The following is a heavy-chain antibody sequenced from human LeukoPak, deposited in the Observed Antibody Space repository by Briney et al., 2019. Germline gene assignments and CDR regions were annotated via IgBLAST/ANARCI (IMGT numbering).Heavy chain of an antibody. CDR2: ISGSGGST. Sequence: GGSLRLSCAASGFTFSDYYMSWIRQAPGKGLEWVSGISGSGGSTYYADSVKGRFTISRDNSKNTLYLQMNSLRAEDTAVYYCAQDPPRRAAGTGVYWGQGTLVTVSS. D-gene: IGHD1-1*01. J-gene: IGHJ4*02. V-gene: IGHV3-23*01. CDR1: GFTFSDYY. CDR3: AQDPPRRAAGTGVY.